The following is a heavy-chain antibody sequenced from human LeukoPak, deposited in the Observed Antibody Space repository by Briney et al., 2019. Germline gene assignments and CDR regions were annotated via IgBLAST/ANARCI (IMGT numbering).Heavy chain of an antibody. D-gene: IGHD2-2*01. CDR2: IDHVGRT. J-gene: IGHJ6*03. CDR3: ARPIDCSSTICTGPMDV. V-gene: IGHV4-34*01. CDR1: GGSFQSFY. Sequence: PSETLSLTCAVYGGSFQSFYWTWVRQFPGRGIDWIGEIDHVGRTKYNPSLKSRLTISIDRSKNQFSLRLASVTAADTAVYFCARPIDCSSTICTGPMDVWGRGTTVTVSS.